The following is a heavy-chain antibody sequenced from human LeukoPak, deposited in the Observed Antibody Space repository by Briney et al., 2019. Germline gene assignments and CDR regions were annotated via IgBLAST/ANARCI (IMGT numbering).Heavy chain of an antibody. J-gene: IGHJ5*02. D-gene: IGHD6-13*01. Sequence: GGSLRLSCAASGFTFSSYEMNWVRQAPGKGLEWVSYISSSGSTIYYADSVKGRFTVSRGNAKNSLYLQMNSLRAEDTAVYYCARGHRGYSSSWYAGVSWFDPWGQGTLVTVSS. CDR2: ISSSGSTI. CDR1: GFTFSSYE. CDR3: ARGHRGYSSSWYAGVSWFDP. V-gene: IGHV3-48*03.